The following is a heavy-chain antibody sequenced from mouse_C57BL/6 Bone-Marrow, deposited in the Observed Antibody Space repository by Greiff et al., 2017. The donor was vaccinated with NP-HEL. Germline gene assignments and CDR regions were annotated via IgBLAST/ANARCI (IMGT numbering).Heavy chain of an antibody. CDR2: INYDGSST. V-gene: IGHV5-16*01. CDR1: GFTFSDYY. J-gene: IGHJ4*01. CDR3: AREGGLRRRTYAMDY. Sequence: DVKLVESEGGLVQPGSSMKLSCTASGFTFSDYYMAWVRQVPEKGLEWVANINYDGSSTSYLDSLKIRFIISRDNAKNILYLQMSSLKSEDTATYYCAREGGLRRRTYAMDYWGQGTSVTVSS. D-gene: IGHD2-4*01.